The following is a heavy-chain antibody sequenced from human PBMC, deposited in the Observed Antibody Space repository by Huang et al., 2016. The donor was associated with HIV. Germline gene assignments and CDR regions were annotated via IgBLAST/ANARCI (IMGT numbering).Heavy chain of an antibody. D-gene: IGHD6-13*01. Sequence: QVQLVESGGGVVQPGRSLRISCAASGFTFSLYGMHWVRQAPGKGLEWVAVISYEGKTKYYADAVKGRFTISRENSKTTLYLQMNRLRVEDTPLYYCAKGGSAAAVLDFWGQGTLVTVSS. CDR3: AKGGSAAAVLDF. CDR2: ISYEGKTK. V-gene: IGHV3-30*18. J-gene: IGHJ4*02. CDR1: GFTFSLYG.